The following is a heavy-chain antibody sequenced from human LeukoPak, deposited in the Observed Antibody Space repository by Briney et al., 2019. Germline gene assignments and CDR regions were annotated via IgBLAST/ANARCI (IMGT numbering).Heavy chain of an antibody. CDR3: VSFYETY. J-gene: IGHJ4*02. V-gene: IGHV3-74*01. D-gene: IGHD2/OR15-2a*01. CDR2: INSDGSWT. CDR1: GNYW. Sequence: GGSLRLSCAASGNYWMHWVRQAPGKGLVWVSHINSDGSWTSYADSVKGRFTISKDNAKNTVYLQMNSLRAEDTAVYYCVSFYETYWGRGSLVTVSS.